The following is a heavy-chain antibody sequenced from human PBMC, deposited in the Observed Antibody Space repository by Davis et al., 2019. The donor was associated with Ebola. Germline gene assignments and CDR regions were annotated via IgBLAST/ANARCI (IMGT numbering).Heavy chain of an antibody. CDR3: ARAGSTIFGVVLGDY. Sequence: ASVKVSCKASGYTFTSYGISWVRQAPGQGLEWMGWISAYNGNTNYEQKLQGRVTMTTDTSTSTAYMELRSLRSDDTAVYSCARAGSTIFGVVLGDYWGQGTLVTVSS. D-gene: IGHD3-3*01. CDR1: GYTFTSYG. CDR2: ISAYNGNT. J-gene: IGHJ4*02. V-gene: IGHV1-18*01.